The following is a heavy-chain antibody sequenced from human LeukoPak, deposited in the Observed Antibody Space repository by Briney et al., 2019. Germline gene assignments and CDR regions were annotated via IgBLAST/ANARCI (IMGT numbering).Heavy chain of an antibody. V-gene: IGHV1-8*01. J-gene: IGHJ6*03. Sequence: ASVQVSCKASGYTFTSYDINWWRQATGQRLGWMGWMNSNSGNTGYAQKFQGRVTMTRNTSISTAYMELSSLRSEDTAVYYCARPPQGGYYYMDVWGKGTTVTVSS. CDR3: ARPPQGGYYYMDV. CDR1: GYTFTSYD. D-gene: IGHD1-26*01. CDR2: MNSNSGNT.